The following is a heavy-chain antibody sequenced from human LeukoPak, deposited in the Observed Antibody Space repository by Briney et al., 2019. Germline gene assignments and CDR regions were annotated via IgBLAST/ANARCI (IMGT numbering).Heavy chain of an antibody. CDR1: GYSISSGYY. CDR2: VFHTGSS. V-gene: IGHV4-38-2*01. J-gene: IGHJ4*02. D-gene: IGHD4-11*01. Sequence: PSETLSLTCAVSGYSISSGYYWGWIRQPPGKGPEWIGSVFHTGSSYYIPSLKSRVTISVDTSKNQFSLEVSSVTAADTAISYCARGISTTGHDYWGPGTLVTVSS. CDR3: ARGISTTGHDY.